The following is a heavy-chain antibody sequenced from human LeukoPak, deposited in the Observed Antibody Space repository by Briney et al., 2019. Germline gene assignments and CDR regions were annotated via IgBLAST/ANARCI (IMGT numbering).Heavy chain of an antibody. D-gene: IGHD3-10*01. CDR2: ISGSGATT. CDR3: AQRGGINTRHFDC. V-gene: IGHV3-23*01. Sequence: GGSLRLSCAASGLTFSSFVMSWVRQAPGEGLQWVSSISGSGATTSYSDSVKGRFSISRDNSKNPVCLQMNSLRAEDAAIYDCAQRGGINTRHFDCWGQGTLVTVSS. J-gene: IGHJ4*02. CDR1: GLTFSSFV.